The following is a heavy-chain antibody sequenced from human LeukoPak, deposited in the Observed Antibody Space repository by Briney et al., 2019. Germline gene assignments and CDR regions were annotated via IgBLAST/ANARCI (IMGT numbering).Heavy chain of an antibody. CDR3: ARAPGVTLVRGVAGPYYFDY. Sequence: ASVKVSCKASGYTFAGYYIHWVRQAPGQGLEWMGWINSNTGGTNYVQKFQGRVTMTRDTTISTAYMELNRVTSDDTAVYYCARAPGVTLVRGVAGPYYFDYWGQGTLVTVSS. J-gene: IGHJ4*02. V-gene: IGHV1-2*02. D-gene: IGHD3-10*01. CDR2: INSNTGGT. CDR1: GYTFAGYY.